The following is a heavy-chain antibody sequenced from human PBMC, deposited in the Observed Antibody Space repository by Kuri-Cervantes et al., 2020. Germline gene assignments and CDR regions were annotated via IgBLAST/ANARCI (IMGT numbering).Heavy chain of an antibody. CDR3: ARSQVGPHYYFDY. CDR2: IWYDGSNK. V-gene: IGHV3-33*01. CDR1: GFTFSSYG. Sequence: GGSLRLSCAASGFTFSSYGMHWVRQAPGKGLEWVAVIWYDGSNKYYADSVKGRFTISRDNSKNTLYLQMNSLRADDMAVYYCARSQVGPHYYFDYWGQGTLVTVSS. J-gene: IGHJ4*02. D-gene: IGHD2-2*01.